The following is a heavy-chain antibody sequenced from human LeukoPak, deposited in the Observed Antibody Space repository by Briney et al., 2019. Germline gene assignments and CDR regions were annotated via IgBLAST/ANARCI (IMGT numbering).Heavy chain of an antibody. J-gene: IGHJ5*02. CDR3: ARDDRTYWFDP. CDR2: IKQDGSDE. Sequence: GGSLTLSCAASGFTFSSHWMSWVRQAPGKGLEWVANIKQDGSDEYYVDTVKGPFTNSRANAKSSLYLQMNSLKAGDRAVYYCARDDRTYWFDPWGQGTLVTVSS. V-gene: IGHV3-7*01. D-gene: IGHD2-21*01. CDR1: GFTFSSHW.